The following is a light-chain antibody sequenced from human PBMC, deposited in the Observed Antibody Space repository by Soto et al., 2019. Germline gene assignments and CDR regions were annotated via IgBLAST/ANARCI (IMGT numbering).Light chain of an antibody. J-gene: IGLJ2*01. CDR2: DVT. CDR1: SSDVGGYNY. Sequence: QSALTQPRSVSGSPGQSVTISCTGTSSDVGGYNYVSWYQQHPGKAPKLMIYDVTERPSWVPDRFSGSKSGNTASLTISGLQAEDEADYYCCSYAGSYTLVVFGGGTKLTVL. V-gene: IGLV2-11*01. CDR3: CSYAGSYTLVV.